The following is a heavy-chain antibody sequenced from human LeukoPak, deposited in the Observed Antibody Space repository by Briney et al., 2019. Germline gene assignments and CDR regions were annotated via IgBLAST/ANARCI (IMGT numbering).Heavy chain of an antibody. D-gene: IGHD2/OR15-2a*01. CDR2: ITSSGRYI. V-gene: IGHV3-21*01. Sequence: GGSLRLSCAASGFTFSSYEMNWVRQAPGKGLEWVSSITSSGRYIYYADSVKGRFTISRDNSENSLYLQMDSLTAEDTAVYYCTRKGSQWDFLVDYWGQGTRVAVSP. CDR3: TRKGSQWDFLVDY. CDR1: GFTFSSYE. J-gene: IGHJ4*02.